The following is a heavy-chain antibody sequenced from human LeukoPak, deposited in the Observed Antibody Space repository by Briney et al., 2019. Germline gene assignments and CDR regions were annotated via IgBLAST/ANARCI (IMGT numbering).Heavy chain of an antibody. CDR1: GFTFRNYW. Sequence: GGSLRLSCAASGFTFRNYWMSWVRQAPGKGLEWVANIKQDGSEKYYVDSVKGRFTISRDNAKNSLYLQMNSLRAEDTAVYYCERRDYYFDYWGQGTLVTVSS. CDR3: ERRDYYFDY. V-gene: IGHV3-7*01. CDR2: IKQDGSEK. J-gene: IGHJ4*02. D-gene: IGHD2-21*02.